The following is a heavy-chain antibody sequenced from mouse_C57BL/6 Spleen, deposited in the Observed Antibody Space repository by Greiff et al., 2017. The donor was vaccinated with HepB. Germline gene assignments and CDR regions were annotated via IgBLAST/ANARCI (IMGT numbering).Heavy chain of an antibody. D-gene: IGHD1-1*01. V-gene: IGHV1-61*01. CDR1: GYTFTSYW. CDR3: ARRDYYGSSPYYAMDY. CDR2: IYPSDSET. Sequence: QVQLKESGAELVRPGSSVKLSCKASGYTFTSYWMDWVKQRPGQGLEWIGNIYPSDSETHYNQKFKDKATLTVDKSSSTAYMQLSSLTSEDSAVYYCARRDYYGSSPYYAMDYWGQGTSVTVSS. J-gene: IGHJ4*01.